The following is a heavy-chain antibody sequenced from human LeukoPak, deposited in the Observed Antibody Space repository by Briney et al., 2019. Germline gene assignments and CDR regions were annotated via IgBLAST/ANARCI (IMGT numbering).Heavy chain of an antibody. CDR3: AKESPGLGY. Sequence: GGSLRLSCAATGLTVSSNFMSWVRQAPGKGLEWGSVIYGGGSTYYADSVKGRFTISRDTPKNTLYLQMNSLRVEDTAVYYCAKESPGLGYWGQGTLVTVSS. D-gene: IGHD3-10*01. J-gene: IGHJ4*02. CDR1: GLTVSSNF. CDR2: IYGGGST. V-gene: IGHV3-53*01.